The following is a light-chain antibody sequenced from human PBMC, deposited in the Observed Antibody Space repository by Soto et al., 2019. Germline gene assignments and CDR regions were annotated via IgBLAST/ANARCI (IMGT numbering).Light chain of an antibody. CDR1: QSISSY. CDR2: AAS. Sequence: DIQMTQSPSSLSASVGDRVTITRRASQSISSYLNWYQQKPGKAPKLLIYAASSLQSGVPSRFSGSGSGTDFTLTISSLQPEDFATYSCQTGYSTPRTFGQGTKLEIK. J-gene: IGKJ2*01. CDR3: QTGYSTPRT. V-gene: IGKV1-39*01.